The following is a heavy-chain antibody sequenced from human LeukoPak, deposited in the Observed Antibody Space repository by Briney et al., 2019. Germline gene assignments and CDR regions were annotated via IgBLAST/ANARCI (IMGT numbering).Heavy chain of an antibody. CDR2: IYYSGST. V-gene: IGHV4-59*01. CDR1: GGSFSGYY. J-gene: IGHJ5*02. CDR3: ARGEDNWFDP. Sequence: PSETLSLTCAVYGGSFSGYYWSWIRQPPGKGLEWIGYIYYSGSTNYNPSLKSRVTISVDTSKNQFSLKLSSVTAADTAVYYCARGEDNWFDPWGQGTLVTVSS.